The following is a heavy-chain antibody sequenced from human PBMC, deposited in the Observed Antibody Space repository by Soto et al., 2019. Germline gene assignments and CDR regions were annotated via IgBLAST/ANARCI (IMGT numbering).Heavy chain of an antibody. CDR2: ISSSGRRT. V-gene: IGHV3-23*01. D-gene: IGHD3-3*01. CDR1: GFTFANFG. Sequence: PWGSLRLSCGGSGFTFANFGMGWVRKAPGKGLYWVSCISSSGRRTYYAYSVKGRFTMSIDNSKIRLYLQMDSLRADDTAVYYCAKVAKSGVVLEYFDXWGQVSLFTVSX. J-gene: IGHJ4*02. CDR3: AKVAKSGVVLEYFDX.